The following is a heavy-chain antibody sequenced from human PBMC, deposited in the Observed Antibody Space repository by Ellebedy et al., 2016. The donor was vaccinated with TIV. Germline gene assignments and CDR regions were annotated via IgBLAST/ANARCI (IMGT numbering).Heavy chain of an antibody. Sequence: GESLKISCAASGITIRNYAMTWVRQAPGKGLAWVSAISGSGDRTYYEGSVKGRFPISRENAQNSLYLQMHNLRDGDTAVYYGAREIVEIVSTDWCFDLWGRGTLGTVAS. J-gene: IGHJ2*01. V-gene: IGHV3-23*01. D-gene: IGHD5/OR15-5a*01. CDR2: ISGSGDRT. CDR1: GITIRNYA. CDR3: AREIVEIVSTDWCFDL.